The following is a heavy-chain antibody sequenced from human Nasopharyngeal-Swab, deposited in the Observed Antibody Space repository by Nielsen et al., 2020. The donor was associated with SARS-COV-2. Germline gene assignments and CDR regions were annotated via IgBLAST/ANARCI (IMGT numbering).Heavy chain of an antibody. CDR1: GGSISSSNW. CDR2: IYHSGST. CDR3: ARDESWRYYYGMDV. D-gene: IGHD1-1*01. Sequence: SETLSLTCAVSGGSISSSNWWSWVRQPPGKGLEWIGEIYHSGSTNYNPSLKSRVTISVDTSKNQFSLKLSSVTAADTAVYYCARDESWRYYYGMDVWGQGTTVTVSS. V-gene: IGHV4-4*02. J-gene: IGHJ6*02.